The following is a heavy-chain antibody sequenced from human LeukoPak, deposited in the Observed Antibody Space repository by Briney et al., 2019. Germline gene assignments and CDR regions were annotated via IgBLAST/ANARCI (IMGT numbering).Heavy chain of an antibody. Sequence: GGSLRLSCAASGFTFSSYWMNWVRQAPGKGLEWVAHIKQDGSEKYYVDSVKGRFTISRDNAKNSLYLQMNSLRAEDTAVYYCGRERWILAAAEYHYYGLDVWGQGTTVTVSS. CDR1: GFTFSSYW. CDR3: GRERWILAAAEYHYYGLDV. J-gene: IGHJ6*02. CDR2: IKQDGSEK. D-gene: IGHD6-13*01. V-gene: IGHV3-7*03.